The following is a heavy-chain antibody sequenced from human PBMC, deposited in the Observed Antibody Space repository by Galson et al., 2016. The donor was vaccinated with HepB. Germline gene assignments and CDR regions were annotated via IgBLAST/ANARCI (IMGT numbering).Heavy chain of an antibody. J-gene: IGHJ4*02. Sequence: SETLSLTCSVSGASVSTDTYSWTWIRQPPGKGLECIASLYYSGSTYYNPSLKSRVTVSVDTSKNQLSLRLRSVTAADTAVYYCARRTYKYDVYWGQGTLVTVSS. V-gene: IGHV4-39*01. CDR3: ARRTYKYDVY. CDR1: GASVSTDTYS. D-gene: IGHD3/OR15-3a*01. CDR2: LYYSGST.